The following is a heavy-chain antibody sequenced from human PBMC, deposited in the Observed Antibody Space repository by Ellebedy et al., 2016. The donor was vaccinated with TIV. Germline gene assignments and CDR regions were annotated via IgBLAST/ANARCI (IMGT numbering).Heavy chain of an antibody. J-gene: IGHJ4*02. CDR2: ISWNSGSI. Sequence: SLKISCAASGFTFDDYAMHWVRQAPGKGLEWASGISWNSGSIGYADSVKGRFTISRDNAKNSLYLQMNSLRAEDTALYYCAKDSGGIQPASFDYWGQGTLVTVSS. CDR3: AKDSGGIQPASFDY. V-gene: IGHV3-9*01. CDR1: GFTFDDYA. D-gene: IGHD4-23*01.